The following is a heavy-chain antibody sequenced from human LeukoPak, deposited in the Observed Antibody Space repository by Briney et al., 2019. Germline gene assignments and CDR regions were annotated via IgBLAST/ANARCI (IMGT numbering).Heavy chain of an antibody. D-gene: IGHD6-19*01. CDR3: ARDRAVAALNWFDP. J-gene: IGHJ5*02. CDR1: GYTFTAYY. CDR2: INPNSGDT. Sequence: ASVKVSCKTSGYTFTAYYMHWVRQAPGQGLEWIGWINPNSGDTNYAQKFQGWVTMTRDTSISTAYMELSRLRSDDTAVYYCARDRAVAALNWFDPWGQGTLVTVSS. V-gene: IGHV1-2*04.